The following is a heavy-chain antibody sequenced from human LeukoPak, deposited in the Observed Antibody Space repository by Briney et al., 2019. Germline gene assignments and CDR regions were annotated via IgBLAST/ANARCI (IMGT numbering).Heavy chain of an antibody. D-gene: IGHD3-10*01. CDR2: IIPILGIA. J-gene: IGHJ6*02. CDR1: GGTFSSYT. CDR3: ARGGQLGEYHYGMDV. Sequence: ASVKVSCKASGGTFSSYTISWVRQAPGQGLEWMGRIIPILGIANYAQKFQGRVMITADKSTSTAYMELSSLRSEDTAVYYCARGGQLGEYHYGMDVWGQGTTVTVSS. V-gene: IGHV1-69*10.